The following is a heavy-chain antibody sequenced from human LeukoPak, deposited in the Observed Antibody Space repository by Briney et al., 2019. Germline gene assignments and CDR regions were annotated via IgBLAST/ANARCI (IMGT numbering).Heavy chain of an antibody. Sequence: GGSLRLSCAASGFTVSSNYMSWVRQAPGKGLEWVSVIYSGGSTYYADSVKGRFTISRDNSKNTLYLQMNSLRAEDTAVYYCARDGIVGATGRFDYWGQGTLVTVSS. CDR1: GFTVSSNY. CDR3: ARDGIVGATGRFDY. J-gene: IGHJ4*02. CDR2: IYSGGST. D-gene: IGHD1-26*01. V-gene: IGHV3-53*01.